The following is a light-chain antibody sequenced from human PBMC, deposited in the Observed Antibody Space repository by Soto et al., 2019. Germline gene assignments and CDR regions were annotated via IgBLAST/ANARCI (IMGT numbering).Light chain of an antibody. J-gene: IGKJ5*01. Sequence: ENVLTQSPGTLSLSPGERATLSCRASQTVSSYLTWYQQRPGQAPRLLISGASRRATGIPDRFSGSGSGTDFTLTISRLEPEEFALYYCQQYGTSPMTFGQGTRLEIK. CDR2: GAS. CDR3: QQYGTSPMT. CDR1: QTVSSY. V-gene: IGKV3-20*01.